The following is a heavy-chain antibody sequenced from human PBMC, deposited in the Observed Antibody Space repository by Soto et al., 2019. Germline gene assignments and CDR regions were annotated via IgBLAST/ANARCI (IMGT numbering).Heavy chain of an antibody. CDR3: ARGVRNNYAYLPDH. CDR2: ISYDGRNK. J-gene: IGHJ4*02. CDR1: GFTFSSYG. Sequence: GGSLRLSCAASGFTFSSYGMHWVRQAPGKGLEWVAVISYDGRNKNYADSVKGRFTISRDNSKNTLYLQMNSLRAEDTAVYYCARGVRNNYAYLPDHWGQGTLVTVSS. D-gene: IGHD3-16*01. V-gene: IGHV3-30*03.